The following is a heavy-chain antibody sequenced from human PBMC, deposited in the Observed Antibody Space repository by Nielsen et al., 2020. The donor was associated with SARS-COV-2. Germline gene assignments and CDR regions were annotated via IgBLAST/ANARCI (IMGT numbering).Heavy chain of an antibody. CDR1: GFTFSSYW. J-gene: IGHJ1*01. Sequence: GGSLRLSCAASGFTFSSYWMHWVRQAPGKGLVWVSRINSDGSSTSYADSVKGRFTISRDNAKNTLYLQMNSLRAEDTAVYYCAKDDGDYEYFQHWGQGTLVTVSS. V-gene: IGHV3-74*01. D-gene: IGHD4-17*01. CDR3: AKDDGDYEYFQH. CDR2: INSDGSST.